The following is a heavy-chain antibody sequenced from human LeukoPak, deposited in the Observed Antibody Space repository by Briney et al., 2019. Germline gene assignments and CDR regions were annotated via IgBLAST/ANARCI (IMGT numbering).Heavy chain of an antibody. CDR3: TRRAARWQFDL. CDR2: VSWHSGSI. V-gene: IGHV3-9*01. CDR1: GFTFDDYA. D-gene: IGHD5-24*01. Sequence: GGSLRLSCAAPGFTFDDYAVHWVRQAPGKGLEWVSGVSWHSGSIGYADSVKGRFTISRDNAKNSLYLQMSSLRAEDTAFYYCTRRAARWQFDLWGRGTLLTVSS. J-gene: IGHJ2*01.